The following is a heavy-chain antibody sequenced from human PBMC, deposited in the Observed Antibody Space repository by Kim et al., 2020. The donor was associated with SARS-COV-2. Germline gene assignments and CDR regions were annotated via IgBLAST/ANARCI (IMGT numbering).Heavy chain of an antibody. J-gene: IGHJ5*02. V-gene: IGHV7-4-1*02. Sequence: ASVKVSCKASGYTFTSYAMNWVRQAPGQGLEWMGWINTNTGNPTYAQGFTGRFVFSLDTSVSTAYLQISSLKAEDTAVYYCARVATVIHRVRGVIGWFDPWGQGTLVTVSS. CDR1: GYTFTSYA. CDR2: INTNTGNP. CDR3: ARVATVIHRVRGVIGWFDP. D-gene: IGHD3-10*01.